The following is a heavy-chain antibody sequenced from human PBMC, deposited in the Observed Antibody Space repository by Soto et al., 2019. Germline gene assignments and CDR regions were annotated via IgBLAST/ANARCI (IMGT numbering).Heavy chain of an antibody. CDR3: ARGPLGDILTGYSEVPDY. V-gene: IGHV1-46*01. CDR1: GYTFTSYY. Sequence: ASVKVSCKASGYTFTSYYMHWVRQAPGQGLEWMGIINPSGGSTSYAQKFQGRVTMTRDTSTSTVYMELSSLRSEDTAVYYCARGPLGDILTGYSEVPDYWGQGTLVTVSS. J-gene: IGHJ4*02. CDR2: INPSGGST. D-gene: IGHD3-9*01.